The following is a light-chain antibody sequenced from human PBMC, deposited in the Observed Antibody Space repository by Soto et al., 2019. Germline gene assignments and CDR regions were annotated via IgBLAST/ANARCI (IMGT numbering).Light chain of an antibody. Sequence: DIQMTQSPSTLSASVGDRVTITCRASQTIGNWLAWYQQKPGKAPNLLIYKASNLESEVPSRFSGSGSGTEFPLTISSLQPDDFATYYCQQFNTYPYTFGQGTKLEIK. CDR3: QQFNTYPYT. CDR1: QTIGNW. V-gene: IGKV1-5*03. J-gene: IGKJ2*01. CDR2: KAS.